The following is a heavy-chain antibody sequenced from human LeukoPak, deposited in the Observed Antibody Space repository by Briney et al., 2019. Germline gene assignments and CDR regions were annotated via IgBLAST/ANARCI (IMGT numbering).Heavy chain of an antibody. V-gene: IGHV4-31*03. CDR3: ARRLNAFDI. CDR1: GGAINSATYY. Sequence: SQTLSLTCTVSGGAINSATYYWSWIRQHPGKGLEWIGYIYYTGSTFYNPSLKSRVTMSVDTSKNQFSLRLNSVTAADTAVYYCARRLNAFDIWGQGTLVTVSS. CDR2: IYYTGST. D-gene: IGHD6-25*01. J-gene: IGHJ3*02.